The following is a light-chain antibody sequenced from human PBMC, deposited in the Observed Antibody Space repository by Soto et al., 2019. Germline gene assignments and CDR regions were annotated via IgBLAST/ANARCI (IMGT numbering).Light chain of an antibody. J-gene: IGKJ1*01. CDR3: QQYSSRST. V-gene: IGKV1-5*01. Sequence: DIQMTQSPSSVSASVGDRFTITCRASQSISNWLAWYQQKPGKAPXXLIYDASSLQSGVPSRFSGSGFGTEFTLTISSLQPGDFATYDCQQYSSRSTFGQGTKVDIK. CDR2: DAS. CDR1: QSISNW.